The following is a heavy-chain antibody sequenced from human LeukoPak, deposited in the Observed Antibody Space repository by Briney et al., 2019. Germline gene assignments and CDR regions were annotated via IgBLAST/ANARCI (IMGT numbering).Heavy chain of an antibody. CDR1: GYSFTTYW. CDR3: ARHRAMSTITNGFDI. J-gene: IGHJ3*02. Sequence: GESLKISCKGSGYSFTTYWIGWVRQMPGTGLEWMGVIYPGDSDTRYSPSFQGQVTISADKSISTAYLQWSSLKASDTAMYYCARHRAMSTITNGFDIWGQGTMVTVSS. CDR2: IYPGDSDT. V-gene: IGHV5-51*01. D-gene: IGHD5-24*01.